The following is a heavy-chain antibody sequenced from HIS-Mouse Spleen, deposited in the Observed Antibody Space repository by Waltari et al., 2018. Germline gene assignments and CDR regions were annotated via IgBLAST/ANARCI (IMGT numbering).Heavy chain of an antibody. Sequence: VESGRSLRLSCAASGFTFSSYAMHWVRQAPGKGLEWVAVISYDGSNKYYADSVKGRFPISRDNSKNTLYLQMNSLRAEDTAVYYCARDHRNNWAIRDWGQGTLVTVSS. J-gene: IGHJ4*02. CDR1: GFTFSSYA. D-gene: IGHD1-20*01. CDR2: ISYDGSNK. V-gene: IGHV3-30-3*01. CDR3: ARDHRNNWAIRD.